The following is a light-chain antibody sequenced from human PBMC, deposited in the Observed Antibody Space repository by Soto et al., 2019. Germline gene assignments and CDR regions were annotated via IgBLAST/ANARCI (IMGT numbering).Light chain of an antibody. CDR2: GAS. CDR3: QHYHIWPSWT. V-gene: IGKV3-15*01. Sequence: EIVLMQSPATLSVYLGDSATLSCRAGQSVSLMLAWYQMRPGQPPRLLIYGASTRATDIPARFRGTGSGTDFTLTISSLQSEDFAVYFCQHYHIWPSWTFGQCTKVDI. J-gene: IGKJ1*01. CDR1: QSVSLM.